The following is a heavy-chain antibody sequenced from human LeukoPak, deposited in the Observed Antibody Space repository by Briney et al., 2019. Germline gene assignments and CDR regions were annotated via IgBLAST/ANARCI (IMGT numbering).Heavy chain of an antibody. Sequence: PGGSLRLSCAASRFTFFNYWMHWVRQAPGKGLEWVSPISSDGSSKDYADSVKGRFTISRDNAKNTLYLQMNSLRAEDTAVHYCARGDVVPPLPGDYFDSWAEGPLVSVSS. V-gene: IGHV3-74*01. J-gene: IGHJ4*02. D-gene: IGHD2-21*01. CDR3: ARGDVVPPLPGDYFDS. CDR1: RFTFFNYW. CDR2: ISSDGSSK.